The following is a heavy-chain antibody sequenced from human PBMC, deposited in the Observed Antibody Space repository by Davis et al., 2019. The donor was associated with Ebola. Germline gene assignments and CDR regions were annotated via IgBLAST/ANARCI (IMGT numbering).Heavy chain of an antibody. CDR3: AREAAHRFDP. CDR2: IGTAGDK. CDR1: GFTFSSYD. J-gene: IGHJ5*02. D-gene: IGHD6-13*01. V-gene: IGHV3-13*01. Sequence: GESLKISCAASGFTFSSYDMHWVRQATGKGLEWVSAIGTAGDKYYPGSVKGRFTISRENAKNSLYLQMNSLRAGDTAVYYCAREAAHRFDPWGQGTLVTVSS.